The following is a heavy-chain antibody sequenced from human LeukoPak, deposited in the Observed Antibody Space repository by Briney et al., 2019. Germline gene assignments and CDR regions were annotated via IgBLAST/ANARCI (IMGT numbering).Heavy chain of an antibody. J-gene: IGHJ4*02. Sequence: PGGSLRLSCAASGFTFDDYGMSWVRQAPGKGLEWVSLIYSGGTTYYADSVRGRFTISRDNSRNTLYLQMNSLRAEDTAVYYCAKDDRWLQFCCWGQGTLVTVSS. CDR2: IYSGGTT. CDR1: GFTFDDYG. CDR3: AKDDRWLQFCC. V-gene: IGHV3-23*03. D-gene: IGHD5-24*01.